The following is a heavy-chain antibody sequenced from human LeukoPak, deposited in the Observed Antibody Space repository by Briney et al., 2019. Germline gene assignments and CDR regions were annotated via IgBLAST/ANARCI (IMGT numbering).Heavy chain of an antibody. D-gene: IGHD3-9*01. CDR3: ARDVERYFDWLFNFDY. Sequence: GGSLRLSCAASGFTFSSYAMHWVRQAPGKGLEWVAVISYDGSNKYYADSVKGRFTISRDNSKNTLYLQMNSLRAEDTAVYYCARDVERYFDWLFNFDYWGQETLVTVSS. CDR1: GFTFSSYA. V-gene: IGHV3-30*04. CDR2: ISYDGSNK. J-gene: IGHJ4*02.